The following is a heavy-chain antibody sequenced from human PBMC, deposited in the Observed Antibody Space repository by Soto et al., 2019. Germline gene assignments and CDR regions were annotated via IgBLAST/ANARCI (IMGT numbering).Heavy chain of an antibody. V-gene: IGHV3-30*18. CDR3: AKGPLYYDILTGDYGMDV. J-gene: IGHJ6*02. Sequence: PGGSLRLSCAASGFTFSSYGMHWVRQAPGKGLEWVAVISYDRSNKYYADSVKGRFTISRHNSKNTLYLQMNSLRAEDTAVYYCAKGPLYYDILTGDYGMDVWGQGTTVTVSS. CDR2: ISYDRSNK. CDR1: GFTFSSYG. D-gene: IGHD3-9*01.